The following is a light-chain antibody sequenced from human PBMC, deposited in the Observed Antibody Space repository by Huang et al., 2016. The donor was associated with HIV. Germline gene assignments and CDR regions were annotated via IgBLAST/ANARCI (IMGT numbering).Light chain of an antibody. J-gene: IGKJ3*01. CDR2: DAS. CDR3: QQYDNWPPFT. V-gene: IGKV3-15*01. Sequence: EIVMTQSQGTLSVSPGERATLSCRASQSVRSNLAWYQQKPGQAPRLLIYDASTRATGVPARFSCSGSGTQFTLSISSLQSEDFAVYYCQQYDNWPPFTFGPGTKVDIK. CDR1: QSVRSN.